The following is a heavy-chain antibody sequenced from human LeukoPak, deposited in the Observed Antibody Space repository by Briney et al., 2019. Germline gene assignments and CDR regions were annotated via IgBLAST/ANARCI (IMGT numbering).Heavy chain of an antibody. V-gene: IGHV1-24*01. CDR3: ATLSGSYNGFDP. D-gene: IGHD3-10*01. J-gene: IGHJ5*02. CDR2: FDPEDGET. CDR1: GYTLTKLS. Sequence: ASVKVSCKVSGYTLTKLSMHWVRQAPGTGLEWMGGFDPEDGETIYAQKFQDRVTMTEDTSTDTAYMDLSSLRSEDTAVYYCATLSGSYNGFDPWGQGTLVTVSS.